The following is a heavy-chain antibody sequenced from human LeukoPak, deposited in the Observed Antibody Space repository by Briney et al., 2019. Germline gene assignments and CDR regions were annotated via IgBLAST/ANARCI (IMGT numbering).Heavy chain of an antibody. J-gene: IGHJ5*02. CDR3: ARHPYVVVPAAMVVGWFDP. V-gene: IGHV4-39*01. CDR1: GGSISSSSYY. D-gene: IGHD2-2*01. Sequence: PSETLSLTCTVSGGSISSSSYYWGWIRQPPGKGLEWIGSIYYSGSTYYNPSLKSRVTISVDTSKNQFSLKLSSVTAADTAVYYCARHPYVVVPAAMVVGWFDPWGQGTLVTVSS. CDR2: IYYSGST.